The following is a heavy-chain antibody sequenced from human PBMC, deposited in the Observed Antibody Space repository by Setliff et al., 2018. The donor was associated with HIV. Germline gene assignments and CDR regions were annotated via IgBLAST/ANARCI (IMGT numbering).Heavy chain of an antibody. D-gene: IGHD3-16*02. J-gene: IGHJ3*02. CDR1: GGSISSSSYY. CDR3: ERQGYDYVWGSYRPPLGAFDI. CDR2: IYYSGST. Sequence: SETLSLTCTVSGGSISSSSYYWGWIRQPPGKGLEWIGSIYYSGSTYYNPSLKSRVTISVDTSKNQFSLKLSSVTAADTAVYYCERQGYDYVWGSYRPPLGAFDIWGQGTMVTVSS. V-gene: IGHV4-39*01.